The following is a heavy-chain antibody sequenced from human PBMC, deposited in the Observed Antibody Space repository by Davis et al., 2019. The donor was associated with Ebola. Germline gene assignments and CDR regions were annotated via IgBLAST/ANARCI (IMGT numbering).Heavy chain of an antibody. CDR2: IYYSGIT. Sequence: MPSETLSLTCTVSGGSIISSSSYWGWIRQPPRKGLEWIGSIYYSGITYYNPSLKSRVTISVDTSKNQFSLKLRSVTAAGTAVYYCARQGWSGYSLRHWLDPWGRGTLVTVSS. CDR3: ARQGWSGYSLRHWLDP. J-gene: IGHJ5*02. V-gene: IGHV4-39*01. D-gene: IGHD3-3*01. CDR1: GGSIISSSSY.